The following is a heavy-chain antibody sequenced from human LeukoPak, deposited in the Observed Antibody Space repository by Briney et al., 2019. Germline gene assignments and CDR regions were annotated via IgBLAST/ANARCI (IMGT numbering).Heavy chain of an antibody. Sequence: ASVTVSCKASGYTFTGYYMHWVRQAPGQGLEWMGWINPNSGGTNYAQKFQGRVTMTRGTSISTAYMELSRLRSDNTAVHYCARGSRRQQLVLLFDYWGQGTLVTVSS. CDR3: ARGSRRQQLVLLFDY. V-gene: IGHV1-2*02. CDR1: GYTFTGYY. CDR2: INPNSGGT. J-gene: IGHJ4*02. D-gene: IGHD6-13*01.